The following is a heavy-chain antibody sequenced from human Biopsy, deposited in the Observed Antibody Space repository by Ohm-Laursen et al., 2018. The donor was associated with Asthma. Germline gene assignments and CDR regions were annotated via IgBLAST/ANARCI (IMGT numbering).Heavy chain of an antibody. CDR2: IIPIFGTA. V-gene: IGHV1-69*13. J-gene: IGHJ6*02. Sequence: ASVKVSCKVSGGTFSSYAISWVRQAPGQGLEWMGGIIPIFGTANYAQKFQGRVTITADESTSTAYMELSSLRSEDTAVYYCARDFLFRHGSSWYYYYYGMDVWGQGTTVTVSS. CDR1: GGTFSSYA. D-gene: IGHD6-13*01. CDR3: ARDFLFRHGSSWYYYYYGMDV.